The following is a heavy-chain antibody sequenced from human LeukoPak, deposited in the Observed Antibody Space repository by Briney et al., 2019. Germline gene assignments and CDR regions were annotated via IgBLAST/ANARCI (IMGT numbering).Heavy chain of an antibody. V-gene: IGHV4-31*03. CDR3: ARDGGIDYYDSSGYNAFDI. Sequence: SETLSLTCTVSGGSISSGGYYWSWVRQHPGTGLEWVGYIYYSGSTYYNPSLKSRVTISVDTSKNQFSLKLSSVTAADTAVYYCARDGGIDYYDSSGYNAFDIWGQGTMVTVSS. D-gene: IGHD3-22*01. CDR2: IYYSGST. J-gene: IGHJ3*02. CDR1: GGSISSGGYY.